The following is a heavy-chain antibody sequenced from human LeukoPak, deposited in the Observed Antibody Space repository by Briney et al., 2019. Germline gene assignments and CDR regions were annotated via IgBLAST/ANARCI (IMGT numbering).Heavy chain of an antibody. V-gene: IGHV4-4*07. CDR2: IYTSGST. Sequence: PSETLSLTCTVSGGSISRYCWSWIRQPAGKGLEWIGRIYTSGSTNYNPSLKSRVTMSVDTSKNQFSLKLSSVTSADTAVYYCASRGGPYTGQIEDYWGQGTLVTVSS. J-gene: IGHJ4*02. CDR3: ASRGGPYTGQIEDY. CDR1: GGSISRYC. D-gene: IGHD2-15*01.